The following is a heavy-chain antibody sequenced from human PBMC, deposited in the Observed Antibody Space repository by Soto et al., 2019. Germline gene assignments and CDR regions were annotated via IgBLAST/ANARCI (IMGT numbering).Heavy chain of an antibody. CDR1: GFTFSSYE. CDR3: AKGYYSGYDLAYFDY. V-gene: IGHV3-48*03. D-gene: IGHD5-12*01. CDR2: ISSSGSTI. Sequence: GGSLRLSCAASGFTFSSYEMNWVRQAPGKGLEWVSYISSSGSTIYYADSVKGRFTISRDNSRNTLYLQLNTLRAEDTALYYCAKGYYSGYDLAYFDYWGQGTLVTVSS. J-gene: IGHJ4*02.